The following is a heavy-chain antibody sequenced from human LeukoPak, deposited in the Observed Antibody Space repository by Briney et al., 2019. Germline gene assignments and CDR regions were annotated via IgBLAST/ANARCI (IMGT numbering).Heavy chain of an antibody. J-gene: IGHJ4*02. V-gene: IGHV3-74*01. CDR3: ARDDYGDSVDY. D-gene: IGHD4-17*01. CDR1: GFTFSSYW. Sequence: EGSLRLSCAASGFTFSSYWMHWVRQAPGKGLVWVSRINSDGSSTSYADSVKGRFTISRDNAKNTVYLQMNSLRAEDTAVYYCARDDYGDSVDYWGQGTLVTVSS. CDR2: INSDGSST.